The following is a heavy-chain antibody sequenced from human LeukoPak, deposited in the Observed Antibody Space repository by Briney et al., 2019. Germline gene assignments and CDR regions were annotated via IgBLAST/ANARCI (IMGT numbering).Heavy chain of an antibody. V-gene: IGHV3-74*01. CDR3: ARDTTPFGYSYDS. D-gene: IGHD1-26*01. J-gene: IGHJ4*02. Sequence: PGGSLRLSCAASGFTFSSYTMIWVRQAPGKGLVWVSRVTHDGSDTSYADSVKGRFTISRDNAKNTLYLEMNSLRAEDTAVYYCARDTTPFGYSYDSWGQGTLVTVSS. CDR2: VTHDGSDT. CDR1: GFTFSSYT.